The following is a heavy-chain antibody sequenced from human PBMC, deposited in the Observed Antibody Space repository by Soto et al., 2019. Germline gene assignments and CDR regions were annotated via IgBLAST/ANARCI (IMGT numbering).Heavy chain of an antibody. CDR1: GFTFSTYG. Sequence: QVQLVESGGDLVQPGRSLRLSCAASGFTFSTYGMHWVRQAPGKGLEWVAIISYDGSEKYYVDSVKGRFTISRDNSKNTLYLQMNSLRDEDTAVYHCAKGMRGAWLRTDFWGLGTLVTVSS. CDR3: AKGMRGAWLRTDF. D-gene: IGHD3-10*01. J-gene: IGHJ4*02. V-gene: IGHV3-30*18. CDR2: ISYDGSEK.